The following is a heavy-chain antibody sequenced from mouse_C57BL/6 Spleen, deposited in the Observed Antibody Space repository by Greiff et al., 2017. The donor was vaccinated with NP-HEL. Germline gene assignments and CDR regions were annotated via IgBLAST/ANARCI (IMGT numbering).Heavy chain of an antibody. Sequence: QVQLQQPGAELVKPGASVKLSCKASGYTFTSYWMHWVKQRPGQGLEWIGMIHPNSGSTNYNEKFKSKATLTVDKSSSTAYMQLSSLTSEDSAVYYCARSAGTMVTTALSRVWGTGTTVTVSS. V-gene: IGHV1-64*01. CDR3: ARSAGTMVTTALSRV. J-gene: IGHJ1*03. D-gene: IGHD2-2*01. CDR1: GYTFTSYW. CDR2: IHPNSGST.